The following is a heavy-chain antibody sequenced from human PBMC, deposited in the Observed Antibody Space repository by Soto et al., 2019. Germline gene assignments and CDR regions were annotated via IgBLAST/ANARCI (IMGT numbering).Heavy chain of an antibody. D-gene: IGHD3-16*01. J-gene: IGHJ4*02. Sequence: SETLSLTCTVSGGYISSYYWSWIRQPPGKGLEWIGYIYYSGSTNYNPSLKSRVTISVDTSKNQFSLKLSSVTAADTAVYYCARDSESLIRGGFDYWGQGTLVTVSS. CDR2: IYYSGST. CDR1: GGYISSYY. CDR3: ARDSESLIRGGFDY. V-gene: IGHV4-59*01.